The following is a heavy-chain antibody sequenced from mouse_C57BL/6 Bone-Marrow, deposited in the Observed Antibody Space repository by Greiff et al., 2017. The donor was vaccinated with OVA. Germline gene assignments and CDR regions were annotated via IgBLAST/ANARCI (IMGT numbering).Heavy chain of an antibody. CDR1: GYTFTDYN. CDR3: ATYGSPAWFAY. CDR2: INPNNGGT. V-gene: IGHV1-18*01. Sequence: EVQLQQSGPELVKPGASVKIPCKASGYTFTDYNMGWVKQSHGKSLEWIGDINPNNGGTIYNQKFKGKATLTVDKSSSTAYMELRSLTSEDTAVYYCATYGSPAWFAYWGQGTLVTVSA. D-gene: IGHD1-1*01. J-gene: IGHJ3*01.